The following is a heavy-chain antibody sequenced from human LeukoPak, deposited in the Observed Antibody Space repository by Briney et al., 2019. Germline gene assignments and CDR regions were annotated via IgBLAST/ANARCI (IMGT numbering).Heavy chain of an antibody. Sequence: GASVKVSCKASGYTFTGYYMHWVRQAPGQGLEWMGIINPSGGSTSYAQKFQGRVTMTRDTSTSTVYMELRSLRSEDTAVYYCEREGGLIVGAKRRAFDIWGQGTMVTVSS. J-gene: IGHJ3*02. CDR3: EREGGLIVGAKRRAFDI. CDR1: GYTFTGYY. D-gene: IGHD1-26*01. CDR2: INPSGGST. V-gene: IGHV1-46*01.